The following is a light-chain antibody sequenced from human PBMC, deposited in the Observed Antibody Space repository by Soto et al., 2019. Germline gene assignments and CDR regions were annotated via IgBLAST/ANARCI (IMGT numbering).Light chain of an antibody. Sequence: EIVMTQSPATLSVSPGERVTLSCRASQSVSTYLAWYQQKPGQAPRLLIYGASTRATGIAARFSGSGSGTEFTLTISSLQSEDFAVYYCQQYNEWPPLITFGQGTRLEIK. J-gene: IGKJ5*01. V-gene: IGKV3-15*01. CDR3: QQYNEWPPLIT. CDR1: QSVSTY. CDR2: GAS.